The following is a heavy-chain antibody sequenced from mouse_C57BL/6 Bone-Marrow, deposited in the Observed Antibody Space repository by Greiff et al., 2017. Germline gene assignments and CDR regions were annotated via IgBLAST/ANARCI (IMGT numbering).Heavy chain of an antibody. V-gene: IGHV5-4*03. CDR2: ISDGGSCT. J-gene: IGHJ2*01. Sequence: EVMLVESGGGLVKPGGSLKLSCAASGFTFSSYAMSWVRQTPEKRLEWVATISDGGSCTYYPDNVKGRFTISRDNAKNNLYLQMSHLKSEDTAMYYCARLGTDWDVDFDDWGQGTTLTVSS. D-gene: IGHD4-1*01. CDR3: ARLGTDWDVDFDD. CDR1: GFTFSSYA.